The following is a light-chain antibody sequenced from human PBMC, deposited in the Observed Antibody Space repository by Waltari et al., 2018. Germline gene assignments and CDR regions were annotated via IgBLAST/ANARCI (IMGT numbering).Light chain of an antibody. CDR1: SSNIGAGYD. CDR3: QSYDSSLSGYV. J-gene: IGLJ1*01. Sequence: QSVLTQPPSVSGAPGQRVTISCTGSSSNIGAGYDVHWYQQLPETAPKLLMYGKLDLPSGVPDRFSGSKSGTSASLAITGLQAEDEADYYCQSYDSSLSGYVFGTGTKVTVL. V-gene: IGLV1-40*01. CDR2: GKL.